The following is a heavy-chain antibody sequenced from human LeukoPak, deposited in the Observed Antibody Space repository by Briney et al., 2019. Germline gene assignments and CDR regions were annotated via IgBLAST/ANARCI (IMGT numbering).Heavy chain of an antibody. V-gene: IGHV1-2*06. Sequence: ASVKVSCKASGYTFTGYYVHWVRQAPGQGLEWMGRISPNSGDTNYAQKFQGRVTMTRDTPTNTVYMELSSLRTEDTAVYYCASVYLYGMDVWGQGTTVTVSS. J-gene: IGHJ6*02. CDR2: ISPNSGDT. CDR1: GYTFTGYY. D-gene: IGHD2-8*01. CDR3: ASVYLYGMDV.